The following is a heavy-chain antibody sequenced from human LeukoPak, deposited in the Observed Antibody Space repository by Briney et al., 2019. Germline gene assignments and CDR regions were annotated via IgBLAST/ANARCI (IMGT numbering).Heavy chain of an antibody. D-gene: IGHD6-13*01. J-gene: IGHJ4*02. Sequence: GGSLRLSCAASGFTFSSYGMRWVRQAPGKGLEWVAFIRYDGSNKYYADSVKGRFTISRDNSKNTLYLQMNSLRAEDTAVYYCAKEGIAAAGTTGYWGQGTLVTVSS. CDR3: AKEGIAAAGTTGY. V-gene: IGHV3-30*02. CDR2: IRYDGSNK. CDR1: GFTFSSYG.